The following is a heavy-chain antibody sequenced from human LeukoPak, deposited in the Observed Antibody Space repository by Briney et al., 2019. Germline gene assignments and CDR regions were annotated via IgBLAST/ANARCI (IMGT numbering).Heavy chain of an antibody. CDR2: IRYDGSND. J-gene: IGHJ4*02. V-gene: IGHV3-30*02. CDR3: AKDIESSNKGGDVTASDY. D-gene: IGHD5/OR15-5a*01. Sequence: SGGSLRLSCAASGFTFSSYGMYWVRQAPGKGLEWVAFIRYDGSNDYYADSVKGRFTISRDNSKNTLYLQMNSLRAEDTAVFYCAKDIESSNKGGDVTASDYWGQGTLVTVSS. CDR1: GFTFSSYG.